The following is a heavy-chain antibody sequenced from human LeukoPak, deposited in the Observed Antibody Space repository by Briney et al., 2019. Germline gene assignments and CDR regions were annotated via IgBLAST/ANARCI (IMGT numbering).Heavy chain of an antibody. V-gene: IGHV3-48*01. Sequence: PGGSLRLSCAASGFTFSSYSMNWVRQAPGKGLEWVSYISSSSNTIYYADSVKGRFTISRDNAKNSLYLQMSSLRAEDTAVYYCASLIPYYYDSNIYSPRDYWGQGTLVTVSS. D-gene: IGHD3-22*01. CDR3: ASLIPYYYDSNIYSPRDY. CDR2: ISSSSNTI. J-gene: IGHJ4*02. CDR1: GFTFSSYS.